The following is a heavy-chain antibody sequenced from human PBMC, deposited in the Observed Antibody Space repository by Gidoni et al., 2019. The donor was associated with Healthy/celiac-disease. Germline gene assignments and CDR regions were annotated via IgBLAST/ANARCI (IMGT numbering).Heavy chain of an antibody. V-gene: IGHV1-69*06. CDR2: IIPIFGTA. CDR3: ARARYYYGSGRRGDAFDI. J-gene: IGHJ3*02. D-gene: IGHD3-10*01. Sequence: QVQLVQSGAEVKKPGSSVKVSCKASGGTFSSYAISWVRQAPGQGLEWMGGIIPIFGTANYAQQFQGRVTITADKSTSTAYMELSSLRSEDTAVYYCARARYYYGSGRRGDAFDIWGQGTMVTVSS. CDR1: GGTFSSYA.